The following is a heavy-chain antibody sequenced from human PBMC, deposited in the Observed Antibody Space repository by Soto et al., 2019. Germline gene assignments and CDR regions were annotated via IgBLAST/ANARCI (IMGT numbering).Heavy chain of an antibody. CDR1: GFTFSSYA. CDR3: AKGQYSSGWYTRSKTDEFDY. Sequence: GGSLRLSCAASGFTFSSYAMHWVRQAPGKGLEWVSAISGGGSSKYYADSVKGRFTISRDNSKNTLYLQMNSLRAEDTAVYYCAKGQYSSGWYTRSKTDEFDYWGQGTLVTVSS. D-gene: IGHD6-19*01. J-gene: IGHJ4*02. V-gene: IGHV3-30*04. CDR2: ISGGGSSK.